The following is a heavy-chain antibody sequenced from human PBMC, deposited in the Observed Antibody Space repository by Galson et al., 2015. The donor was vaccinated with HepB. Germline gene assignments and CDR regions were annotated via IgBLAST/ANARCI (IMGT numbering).Heavy chain of an antibody. CDR2: ISTSGNHI. J-gene: IGHJ5*02. V-gene: IGHV3-21*03. Sequence: LRLSCATSGFSFSSYTMNWVRQAPGKGPEWLSSISTSGNHIYYADSVKGRFTISRDNARNSLYLQMDSLRVGDTGVYFCARDTGMAAENWFDPWGQGTLVTVSS. D-gene: IGHD2-8*01. CDR3: ARDTGMAAENWFDP. CDR1: GFSFSSYT.